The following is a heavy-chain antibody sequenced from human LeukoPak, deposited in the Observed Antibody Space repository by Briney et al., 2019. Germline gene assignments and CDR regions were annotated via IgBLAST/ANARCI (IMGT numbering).Heavy chain of an antibody. V-gene: IGHV4-39*01. CDR2: IYNSANT. CDR3: ARHSRSAYTGYENAFDI. D-gene: IGHD5-12*01. J-gene: IGHJ3*02. CDR1: RDSISSSSYC. Sequence: SETLSLTCTVSRDSISSSSYCWDWIRQPPGKGLEWIGNIYNSANTHYNPSLKTRFTMSVATSKNHFSLKLNSVTAADTGIYYCARHSRSAYTGYENAFDIWGQGTMVTVSS.